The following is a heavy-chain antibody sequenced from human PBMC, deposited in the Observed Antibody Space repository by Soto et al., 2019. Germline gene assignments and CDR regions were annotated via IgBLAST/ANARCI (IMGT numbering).Heavy chain of an antibody. CDR1: GWSFSGYY. CDR3: ARCDIAAAGTVLGVVSRGPYYGMDV. J-gene: IGHJ6*02. D-gene: IGHD6-13*01. V-gene: IGHV4-34*01. Sequence: PSESLSLTCAVYGWSFSGYYWSWIHQPPGKGLEWIGEINHSGSTNYNPSLKSRVTISVDTSKNQFSLKLSSVTAADTAVYYCARCDIAAAGTVLGVVSRGPYYGMDVWGQGTTVTVSS. CDR2: INHSGST.